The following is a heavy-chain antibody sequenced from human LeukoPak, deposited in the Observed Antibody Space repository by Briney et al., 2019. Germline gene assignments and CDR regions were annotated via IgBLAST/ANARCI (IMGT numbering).Heavy chain of an antibody. J-gene: IGHJ4*02. CDR2: FSYSGTA. D-gene: IGHD3-22*01. CDR1: GGSISGYY. V-gene: IGHV4-59*01. CDR3: ARGGSSGYSPFDY. Sequence: SETLSLTCTVSGGSISGYYWNWIRQPPGKGLECIGYFSYSGTANYNPALKSRVTISVDTSKNQFSLKLSPVTAADTAVYYCARGGSSGYSPFDYWGQGTLVTVSS.